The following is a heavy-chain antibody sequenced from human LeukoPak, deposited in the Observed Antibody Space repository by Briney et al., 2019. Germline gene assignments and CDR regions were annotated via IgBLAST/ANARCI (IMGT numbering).Heavy chain of an antibody. CDR1: GFTFSYYG. CDR2: IRYTASDK. J-gene: IGHJ5*02. D-gene: IGHD6-13*01. Sequence: GGSLRLSCAASGFTFSYYGMHWVRQAPGKGLEWVAFIRYTASDKYYADSVKGRFTISRDNSKNTLYLQMNSLRAEDTAVYYCARDRSNIAASDGWFDPWGQGTLVTVSS. V-gene: IGHV3-30*02. CDR3: ARDRSNIAASDGWFDP.